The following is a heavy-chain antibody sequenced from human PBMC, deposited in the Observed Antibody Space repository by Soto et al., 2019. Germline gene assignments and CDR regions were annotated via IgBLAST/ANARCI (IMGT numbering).Heavy chain of an antibody. Sequence: GGSLRLSCAASGFTFSSYAMSWVRQAPGKGLDWVSAISGSGGSTLYADSVKGRFTISRDNSKNTLYLQMNSLRAEDTAVYYCAKDHYDFWSGYLAFDYWGQGTLVTVSS. CDR3: AKDHYDFWSGYLAFDY. J-gene: IGHJ4*02. CDR2: ISGSGGST. CDR1: GFTFSSYA. V-gene: IGHV3-23*01. D-gene: IGHD3-3*01.